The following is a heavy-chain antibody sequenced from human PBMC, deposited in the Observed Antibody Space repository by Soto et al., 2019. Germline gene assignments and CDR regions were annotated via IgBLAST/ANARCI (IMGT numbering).Heavy chain of an antibody. D-gene: IGHD6-6*01. J-gene: IGHJ6*02. CDR1: GGSISSYY. CDR2: IYYSGST. CDR3: ARDLYSSSSRADYYYGMDV. Sequence: PSETLSLTCTVSGGSISSYYWSWIRQPPGNGLEWIGYIYYSGSTNYNPSLKSRVTISVDTSKNQFSLKLSSVTAADTAVYYCARDLYSSSSRADYYYGMDVWGQGTTVTVSS. V-gene: IGHV4-59*01.